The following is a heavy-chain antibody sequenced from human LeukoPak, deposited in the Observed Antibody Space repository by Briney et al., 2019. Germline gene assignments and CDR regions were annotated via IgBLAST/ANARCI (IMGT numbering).Heavy chain of an antibody. CDR1: GGSISSSSYY. D-gene: IGHD6-19*01. J-gene: IGHJ5*02. CDR2: IYYSGST. Sequence: PSETLSLTCTVSGGSISSSSYYWGWIRQPPGKGLEWIGTIYYSGSTYCNPSLKSRVTISVDTSKNQFSLKLISVTAADTAVYYCARLSIAVAGRGFDPWGQGTLVTV. V-gene: IGHV4-39*01. CDR3: ARLSIAVAGRGFDP.